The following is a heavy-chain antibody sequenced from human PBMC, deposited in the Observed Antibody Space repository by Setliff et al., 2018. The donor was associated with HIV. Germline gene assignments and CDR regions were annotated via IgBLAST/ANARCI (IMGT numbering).Heavy chain of an antibody. J-gene: IGHJ6*02. CDR3: ARIPRRGRYCSGGSCYSRYGMDV. Sequence: PSETLSLTCTVSGGSISSHYWTWIRQPPGKELEWIGSIYYSGTTNYNPSLKSRVTMSVDASKNQFSLKLSSVTAADTAVYYCARIPRRGRYCSGGSCYSRYGMDVWGQGTTVTVSS. CDR2: IYYSGTT. D-gene: IGHD2-15*01. V-gene: IGHV4-59*11. CDR1: GGSISSHY.